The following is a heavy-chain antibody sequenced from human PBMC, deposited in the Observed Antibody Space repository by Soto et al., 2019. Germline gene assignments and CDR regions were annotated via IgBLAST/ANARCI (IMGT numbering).Heavy chain of an antibody. J-gene: IGHJ4*02. D-gene: IGHD6-6*01. V-gene: IGHV3-11*01. CDR3: AGQYSRSSVAF. CDR1: GFTFSDYY. Sequence: QVQLVESGGGLGKPGGSLRLSCAASGFTFSDYYMNWIRQAPGKGLEWVSYISSGAITIYYADSVKGRFTISRDNAKNSRYLQMNSLTAESTAVYSSAGQYSRSSVAFWGQATQVTVSS. CDR2: ISSGAITI.